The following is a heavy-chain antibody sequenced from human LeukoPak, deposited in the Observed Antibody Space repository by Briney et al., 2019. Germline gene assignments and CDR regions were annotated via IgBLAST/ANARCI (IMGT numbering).Heavy chain of an antibody. CDR2: ISWYSGSI. J-gene: IGHJ4*02. V-gene: IGHV3-9*01. Sequence: GGSLRLSCAASGFTFDEYAMHWVRQAPGKGLEWVSGISWYSGSIGYADSVKGRFTISRDNAKNSLYLQMNSLRAEDTALYYCAKDSGEQDPYYFDYWGQGTLVTVSS. D-gene: IGHD2-15*01. CDR3: AKDSGEQDPYYFDY. CDR1: GFTFDEYA.